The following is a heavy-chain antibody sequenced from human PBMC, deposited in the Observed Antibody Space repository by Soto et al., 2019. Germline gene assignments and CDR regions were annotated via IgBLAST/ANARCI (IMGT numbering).Heavy chain of an antibody. J-gene: IGHJ6*03. V-gene: IGHV1-3*01. CDR3: ARGTVFPLYYMDV. Sequence: ASVTVSCKTSGYTFTRYAMHWVRQAPGQRLEWMGWINAGNGNTKYSQKFQGRVTITRDTSASTAYMELSSLRSEDTAVYYCARGTVFPLYYMDVWGKGTTVTVSS. CDR2: INAGNGNT. CDR1: GYTFTRYA. D-gene: IGHD2-21*01.